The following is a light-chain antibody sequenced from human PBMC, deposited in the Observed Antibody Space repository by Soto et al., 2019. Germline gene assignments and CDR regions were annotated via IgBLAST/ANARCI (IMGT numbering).Light chain of an antibody. J-gene: IGKJ4*01. V-gene: IGKV1-5*03. CDR1: QSISTW. CDR2: EAS. Sequence: DIQMTQSPSTLSASVGDRVTITCRASQSISTWLAWYQQKPGKAPKFLIYEASSLEGGVPSRFGGSGSGTQFNITISSLHPDDFVTYYCQQYITYPLTFGGGTTVDIK. CDR3: QQYITYPLT.